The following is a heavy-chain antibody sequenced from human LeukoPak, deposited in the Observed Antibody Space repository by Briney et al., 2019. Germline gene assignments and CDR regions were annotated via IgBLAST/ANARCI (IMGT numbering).Heavy chain of an antibody. CDR1: GGSISSSNW. D-gene: IGHD6-13*01. CDR3: ARPSGSSSWYDAFDI. V-gene: IGHV4-4*02. CDR2: IYHSGST. Sequence: RPSETLSLTCAVSGGSISSSNWWSWVRQPPGKGLEWIGEIYHSGSTNYNPSLKSRVTISVDKSKNQFSLKLSSVTAADTAVYYCARPSGSSSWYDAFDIWGQGTMVTVSS. J-gene: IGHJ3*02.